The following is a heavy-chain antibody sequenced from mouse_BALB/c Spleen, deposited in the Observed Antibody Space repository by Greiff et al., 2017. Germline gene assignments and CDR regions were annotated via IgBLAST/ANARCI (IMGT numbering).Heavy chain of an antibody. CDR3: ARHCYDYAFAY. CDR2: INSNGGST. CDR1: GFTFSSYY. V-gene: IGHV5-6-2*01. J-gene: IGHJ3*01. D-gene: IGHD2-4*01. Sequence: EVKLMESGGGLVKPGGSLKLSCAASGFTFSSYYMSWVRQTPEKRLELVAAINSNGGSTYYPDTVKGRFTISRDNAKNTLYLQMSSLKSKDTALCYCARHCYDYAFAYWGQGTLVTVSA.